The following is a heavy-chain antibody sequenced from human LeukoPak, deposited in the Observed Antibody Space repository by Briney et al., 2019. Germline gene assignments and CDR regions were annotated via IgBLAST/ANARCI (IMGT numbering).Heavy chain of an antibody. CDR2: IYTSGST. D-gene: IGHD5-18*01. J-gene: IGHJ5*02. CDR3: ARGDLQLGWFDP. V-gene: IGHV4-61*02. CDR1: GGSISSGSYY. Sequence: SQTLSLACTVSGGSISSGSYYWSWIRQPAGKGLEWIGRIYTSGSTNYNPSLKSRVTISVDTSKNQFSLKLSSVTAADTAVYYCARGDLQLGWFDPWGQGTLVTVSS.